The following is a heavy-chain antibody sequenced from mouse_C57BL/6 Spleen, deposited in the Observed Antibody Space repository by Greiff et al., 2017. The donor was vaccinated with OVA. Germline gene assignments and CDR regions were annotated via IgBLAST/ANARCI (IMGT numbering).Heavy chain of an antibody. CDR1: GFTFSDYG. J-gene: IGHJ4*01. D-gene: IGHD1-1*01. CDR3: ARDGTFYYAMDY. V-gene: IGHV5-17*01. CDR2: ISSGSSTI. Sequence: EVKLVESGGGLVKPGGSLKLSCAASGFTFSDYGMHWVRQAPEKGLEWVAYISSGSSTIYYADTVKGRFTISRDNAKNTLFLQMTSLRSEDTAMYYCARDGTFYYAMDYWGQGTSVTVSS.